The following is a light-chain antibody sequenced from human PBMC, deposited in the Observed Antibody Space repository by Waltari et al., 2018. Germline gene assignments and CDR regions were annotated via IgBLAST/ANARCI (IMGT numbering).Light chain of an antibody. CDR1: QSISST. CDR3: QQHNAFPPT. Sequence: EIVMTQSPATLSVSPGERATLSCRASQSISSTLAWYQHKPGQVPRLLIYGASTRATGIPARFSGSASGTEFTLTISSVQSEDCAIYYCQQHNAFPPTFGQGTKVEF. CDR2: GAS. V-gene: IGKV3-15*01. J-gene: IGKJ1*01.